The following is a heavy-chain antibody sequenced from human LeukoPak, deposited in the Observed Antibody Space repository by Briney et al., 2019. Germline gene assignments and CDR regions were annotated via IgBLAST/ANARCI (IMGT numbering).Heavy chain of an antibody. V-gene: IGHV1-18*01. J-gene: IGHJ6*03. Sequence: GASVKVSCKASGYTFTSYGISWVRQAPGQGLEWMGWTSAYNGNTNYAQKLQGRVTMTTDTSTSTAYMELRSLRSDDTAVYYCARDGLTYYDFWSGYYPDYYYYYYMDVWVKGTTVTVSS. CDR3: ARDGLTYYDFWSGYYPDYYYYYYMDV. CDR1: GYTFTSYG. D-gene: IGHD3-3*01. CDR2: TSAYNGNT.